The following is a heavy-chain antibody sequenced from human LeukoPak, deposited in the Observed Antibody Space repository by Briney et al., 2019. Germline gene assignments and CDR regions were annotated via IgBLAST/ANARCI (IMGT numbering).Heavy chain of an antibody. CDR1: GFTFSSYS. CDR2: ISSSSSYR. D-gene: IGHD2-8*01. Sequence: GGSLRLSCAASGFTFSSYSMNWVRQAPGKGLEWVSSISSSSSYRYYADSVKGRFTISRDNAKNSLYRQMNSLRAEDTAVYYCAREALIVLMVYATALDYWGQGTLVTVSS. V-gene: IGHV3-21*01. J-gene: IGHJ4*02. CDR3: AREALIVLMVYATALDY.